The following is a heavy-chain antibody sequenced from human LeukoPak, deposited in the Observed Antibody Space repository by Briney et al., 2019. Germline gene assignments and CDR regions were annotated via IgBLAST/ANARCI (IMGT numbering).Heavy chain of an antibody. CDR3: ARDRQDDYGDLEPFDY. D-gene: IGHD4-17*01. J-gene: IGHJ4*02. Sequence: GGSLRLSCAVSGFTFSSYSMNWVRQAPGKGLEWVSSISSSSSYIYYADSVKGRFTISRDNAKNSLYLQMNSLRAEDTAVYYCARDRQDDYGDLEPFDYWGQGTLVTVSS. CDR1: GFTFSSYS. CDR2: ISSSSSYI. V-gene: IGHV3-21*01.